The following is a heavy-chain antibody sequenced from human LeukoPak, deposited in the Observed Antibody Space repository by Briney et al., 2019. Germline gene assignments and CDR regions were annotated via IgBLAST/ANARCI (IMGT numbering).Heavy chain of an antibody. CDR3: ASYYDSSGYT. J-gene: IGHJ4*02. V-gene: IGHV1-69*01. D-gene: IGHD3-22*01. CDR2: IIPIFGTA. CDR1: GGTFSSYA. Sequence: ASVKVSCKASGGTFSSYAISWVRQAPGQGLEWMGGIIPIFGTANYAQKFQGRVTITADESTSTAYMELSSLRSEDTAVYYCASYYDSSGYTWGQGTLVTVSS.